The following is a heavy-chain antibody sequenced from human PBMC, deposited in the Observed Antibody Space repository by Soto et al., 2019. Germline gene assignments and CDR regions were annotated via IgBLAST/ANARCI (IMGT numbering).Heavy chain of an antibody. CDR3: ARDLGTVVTPFWFDP. J-gene: IGHJ5*02. CDR1: GGSISSGDYY. D-gene: IGHD2-21*02. CDR2: IYYSGST. Sequence: SETLSLTCTVSGGSISSGDYYWSWIRQPPGKGLEWIGYIYYSGSTYYNPSLKSRVTISIDTYKNQFSLKLSSVTAADTAVYYCARDLGTVVTPFWFDPWGQGTLVTVSS. V-gene: IGHV4-30-4*01.